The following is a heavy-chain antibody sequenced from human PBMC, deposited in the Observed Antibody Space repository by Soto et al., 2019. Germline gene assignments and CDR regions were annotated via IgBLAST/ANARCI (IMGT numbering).Heavy chain of an antibody. D-gene: IGHD4-17*01. J-gene: IGHJ4*02. CDR2: IKQDGSEK. CDR1: GFTFSSYW. CDR3: ARDYGGNEIEY. Sequence: EVQLVESGGGLVQPGGSLRLSCAASGFTFSSYWMSWVRQAPGKGLEWVANIKQDGSEKYYVDSVKGRFTISRENAKNSLYLQMNRLRAEDTAVYYCARDYGGNEIEYWGPGTLVTVSS. V-gene: IGHV3-7*01.